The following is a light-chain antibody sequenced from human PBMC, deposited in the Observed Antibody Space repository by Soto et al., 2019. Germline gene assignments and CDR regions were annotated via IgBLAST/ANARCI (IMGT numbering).Light chain of an antibody. Sequence: QSALTQPASVSGSPGQSITISCTGTSSDVGRYNYVSWYQQHPGKAPKLMIYDVSNWPSGLSNRFSGSKSGNTASLTISGLQAEDEADYYCSSYTTTSTLVFGGGTKVTVL. J-gene: IGLJ2*01. V-gene: IGLV2-14*03. CDR2: DVS. CDR1: SSDVGRYNY. CDR3: SSYTTTSTLV.